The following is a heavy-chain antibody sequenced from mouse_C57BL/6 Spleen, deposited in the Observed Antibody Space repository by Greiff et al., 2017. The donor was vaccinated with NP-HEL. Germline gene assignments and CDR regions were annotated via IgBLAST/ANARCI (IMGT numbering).Heavy chain of an antibody. CDR3: ARDNYGNYDYAMDY. V-gene: IGHV5-4*01. Sequence: EVMLVESGGGLVKPGGSLKLSCAASGFTFSSYAMSWVRQTPEKRLEWVATISDGGSYTYYPDNVKGRFTISRDNAKNNRYLQMSHLKTEDTAMYYCARDNYGNYDYAMDYWGQGTSVTVSS. CDR1: GFTFSSYA. J-gene: IGHJ4*01. CDR2: ISDGGSYT. D-gene: IGHD2-1*01.